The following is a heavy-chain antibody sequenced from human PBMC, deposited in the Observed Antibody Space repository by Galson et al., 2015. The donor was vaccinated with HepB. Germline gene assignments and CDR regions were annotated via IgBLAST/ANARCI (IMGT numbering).Heavy chain of an antibody. Sequence: QSGAEVKKPGESLRISCKGSGYSFTSYWISWVRQMPGKGLEWMGRIDPSDSYTNYSPSFQGHVTISADKSISTAYLQWSSLKASDTAMYYCARNNYYDSSGYHPMGYNWFDPWGQGTLVTVSS. CDR3: ARNNYYDSSGYHPMGYNWFDP. J-gene: IGHJ5*02. V-gene: IGHV5-10-1*01. CDR1: GYSFTSYW. CDR2: IDPSDSYT. D-gene: IGHD3-22*01.